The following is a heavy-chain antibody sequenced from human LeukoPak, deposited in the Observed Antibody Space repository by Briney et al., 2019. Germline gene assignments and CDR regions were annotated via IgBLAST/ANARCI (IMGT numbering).Heavy chain of an antibody. Sequence: GGSLRLSCAASGFTFSSYSMHWVRQAPGKGLEWVAVISYDGSNKYYADSVKGRFTISRDNSKNTLFLQMNGLRAEDTAVYYCARVIHLWSNWGGVDYWGQGTLVTVSS. J-gene: IGHJ4*02. CDR3: ARVIHLWSNWGGVDY. V-gene: IGHV3-30*04. D-gene: IGHD5-18*01. CDR1: GFTFSSYS. CDR2: ISYDGSNK.